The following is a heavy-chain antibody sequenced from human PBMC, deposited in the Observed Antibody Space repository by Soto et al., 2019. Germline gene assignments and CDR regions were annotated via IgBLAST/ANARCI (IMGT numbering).Heavy chain of an antibody. J-gene: IGHJ4*02. D-gene: IGHD3-16*01. CDR2: IWHDGGNK. CDR1: GFTFISYG. Sequence: PXGSLQLSCAASGFTFISYGMHWVRQAPGKGLEWVAFIWHDGGNKFYAESVKGRFTISRDNSKNTLYLQMTSLSAEDTAMYYCARDGDVNTGFGKDYWGQGTLVTVSS. V-gene: IGHV3-33*01. CDR3: ARDGDVNTGFGKDY.